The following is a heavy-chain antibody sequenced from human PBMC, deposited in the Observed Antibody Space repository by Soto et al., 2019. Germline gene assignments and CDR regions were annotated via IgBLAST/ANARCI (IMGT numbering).Heavy chain of an antibody. J-gene: IGHJ4*02. D-gene: IGHD2-2*01. CDR1: GYTFTSYY. Sequence: ASVKVSCKASGYTFTSYYMHWVRQAPGQGLEWMGIINPSGGSTSYAQKFQGRVTMTRDKSTSTAYMELNSLRSEDTAVYYCAGRCDGTNCLGHFDYWGQGTLVTVSS. CDR2: INPSGGST. CDR3: AGRCDGTNCLGHFDY. V-gene: IGHV1-46*01.